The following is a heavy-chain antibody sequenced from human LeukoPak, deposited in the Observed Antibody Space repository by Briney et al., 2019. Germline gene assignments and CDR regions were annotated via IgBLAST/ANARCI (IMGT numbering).Heavy chain of an antibody. CDR2: INPSGGST. Sequence: GASVKVSCKASGYTFTSYYMHWVRQAPGQGLEWMGIINPSGGSTSYAQKFQGRVTMTRDMSTSTVYMELSSLRSEDTAVYYCARNDGSQGATTYFFDYWGQGTLVTVSS. CDR3: ARNDGSQGATTYFFDY. J-gene: IGHJ4*02. V-gene: IGHV1-46*01. D-gene: IGHD1-26*01. CDR1: GYTFTSYY.